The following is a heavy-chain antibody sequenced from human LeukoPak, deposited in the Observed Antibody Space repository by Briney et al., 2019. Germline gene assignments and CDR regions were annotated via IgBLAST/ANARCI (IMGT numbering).Heavy chain of an antibody. CDR2: ISSNGGST. D-gene: IGHD3-9*01. V-gene: IGHV3-64D*06. Sequence: GGSLRLSCSASGFTFSSYAMHWVRQAPGKGLEYVSAISSNGGSTYYADSVKGRFTISRDNSKNTLYLQMSSLRAEDTAVYYCVKGMEDYNILTGVLDIWGQGTTVTVSS. CDR3: VKGMEDYNILTGVLDI. CDR1: GFTFSSYA. J-gene: IGHJ6*02.